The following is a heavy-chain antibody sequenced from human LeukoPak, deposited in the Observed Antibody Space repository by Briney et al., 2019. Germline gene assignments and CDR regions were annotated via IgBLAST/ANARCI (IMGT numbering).Heavy chain of an antibody. V-gene: IGHV1-69*05. D-gene: IGHD2-15*01. J-gene: IGHJ4*02. Sequence: SVKVSCKASGGTFSSYAISWVRQAPGQGLEWMGRIIPIFDTANYAQKFQGTVTITTDESTSTAYMELSSMRSEDTAVYYCARGVSGGYCSGGSCYGYDYWGQGTLVTVSS. CDR3: ARGVSGGYCSGGSCYGYDY. CDR2: IIPIFDTA. CDR1: GGTFSSYA.